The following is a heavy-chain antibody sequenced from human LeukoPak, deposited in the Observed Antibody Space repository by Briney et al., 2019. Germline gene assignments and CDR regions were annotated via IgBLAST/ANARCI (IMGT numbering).Heavy chain of an antibody. D-gene: IGHD2-21*02. CDR2: ISAYNGNT. J-gene: IGHJ4*02. V-gene: IGHV1-18*01. Sequence: ASVKVSCRASGYTFTSYGISWVRQAPGQGLEWMGWISAYNGNTNYAQKLQGRVTMTTDTSTSTAYMELRSLRSDDTAVYYCARCVGDCYSGTFDYWGQGTLVTVSS. CDR1: GYTFTSYG. CDR3: ARCVGDCYSGTFDY.